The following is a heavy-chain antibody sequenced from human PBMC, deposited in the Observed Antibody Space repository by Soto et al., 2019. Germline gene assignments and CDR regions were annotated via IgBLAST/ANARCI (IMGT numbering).Heavy chain of an antibody. D-gene: IGHD4-17*01. CDR1: GGTFSSYT. J-gene: IGHJ4*02. CDR3: ARPLVRSYVDDRWDYFDY. Sequence: QVQLVQSGAEVKKPGSSVKVSCKASGGTFSSYTISWVRQAPGQGLEWMGRIIPILGIANYAQKFQGRVTITADKSTSTAYMALSSLRSEDTAVYYCARPLVRSYVDDRWDYFDYWGQGTLVTVSS. CDR2: IIPILGIA. V-gene: IGHV1-69*02.